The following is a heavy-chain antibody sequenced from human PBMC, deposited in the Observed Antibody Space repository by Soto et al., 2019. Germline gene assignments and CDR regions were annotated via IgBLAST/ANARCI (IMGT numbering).Heavy chain of an antibody. CDR3: ARLLSFGELSLDY. V-gene: IGHV1-3*01. CDR1: GYTFTTYA. J-gene: IGHJ4*02. Sequence: QVQFVQSEAEVKKPGASVKVSCKASGYTFTTYAIHWVRQAPGQRLEWMGWINAANGNTKYSQKFQGRVTITRDTSASTVYMELSSLRSDDTGVYYCARLLSFGELSLDYWGQGTLVTVSS. CDR2: INAANGNT. D-gene: IGHD3-10*01.